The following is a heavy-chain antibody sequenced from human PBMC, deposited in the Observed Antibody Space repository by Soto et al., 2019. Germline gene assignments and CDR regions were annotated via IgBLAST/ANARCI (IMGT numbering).Heavy chain of an antibody. Sequence: QVQLVESGGGVVQPGRSLRLSCAASGFTFSSYGMHWVRQAPGKGLEWVAVICYDGSNKYYADSVKGRFTISRDNSKNKLYLQMYSLRAEDTAVYYCAKDGGPPHKKDDGDYGIDYWGQGTLVTVSS. CDR2: ICYDGSNK. CDR3: AKDGGPPHKKDDGDYGIDY. D-gene: IGHD4-17*01. V-gene: IGHV3-33*06. CDR1: GFTFSSYG. J-gene: IGHJ4*02.